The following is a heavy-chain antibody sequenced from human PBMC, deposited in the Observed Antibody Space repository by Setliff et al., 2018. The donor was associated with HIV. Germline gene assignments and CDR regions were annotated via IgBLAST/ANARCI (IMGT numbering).Heavy chain of an antibody. CDR1: GYSFTNYW. V-gene: IGHV5-51*01. CDR2: IWPDDSDT. Sequence: GESLKISCKGSGYSFTNYWVGWVRQMPGNGLEWMGLIWPDDSDTMYSPSFQGQVTMSADKSISTAYLQWSSLKASDTAMYYCARHPIDYNFWSGSPDYWGQGTLVTVSS. D-gene: IGHD3-3*01. J-gene: IGHJ4*02. CDR3: ARHPIDYNFWSGSPDY.